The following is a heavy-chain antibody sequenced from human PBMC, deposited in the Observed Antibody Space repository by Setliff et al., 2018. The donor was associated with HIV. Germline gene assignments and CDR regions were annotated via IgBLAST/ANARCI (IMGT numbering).Heavy chain of an antibody. CDR2: IVAGSGNT. J-gene: IGHJ6*03. CDR1: GYTLSELS. CDR3: AADLIIAGRLDYYYMDV. D-gene: IGHD6-6*01. V-gene: IGHV1-58*02. Sequence: ASVKVSCKVYGYTLSELSIHWVRQARGQRLEWIGWIVAGSGNTNYAQKFQERVSITRDMSTSSAYMELSNLRSEDTAVYYCAADLIIAGRLDYYYMDVWGKGTTVTVSS.